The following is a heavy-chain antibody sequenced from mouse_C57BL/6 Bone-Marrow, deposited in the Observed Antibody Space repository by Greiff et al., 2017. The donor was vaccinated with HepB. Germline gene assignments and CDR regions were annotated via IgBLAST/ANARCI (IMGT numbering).Heavy chain of an antibody. CDR1: GYSITSGYY. CDR3: ARDPSLPYIFFAY. CDR2: ISYDGSN. V-gene: IGHV3-6*01. J-gene: IGHJ3*01. Sequence: VQLKESGPGLVKPSQSLSLTCSVTGYSITSGYYWNWIRQFPGNKLEWMGYISYDGSNNYNPSLKNRISITRDTSKNQFFLKLNSVTTEDTATYYCARDPSLPYIFFAYWGQGTLVTVSA. D-gene: IGHD5-5*01.